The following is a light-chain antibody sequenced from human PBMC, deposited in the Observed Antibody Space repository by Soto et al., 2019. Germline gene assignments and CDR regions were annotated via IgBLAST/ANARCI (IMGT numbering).Light chain of an antibody. CDR2: DVT. V-gene: IGLV2-11*01. CDR1: SSDVGGYNF. J-gene: IGLJ2*01. Sequence: QSALTQPRSVSASPGQSVTISCTGTSSDVGGYNFVSWYQQYSGKAPKLLIYDVTKRPSGVPDRFSGSKSGNTASLTISGLQAEDEADYYCWSYEDIYTVWIFGGGTKLTVL. CDR3: WSYEDIYTVWI.